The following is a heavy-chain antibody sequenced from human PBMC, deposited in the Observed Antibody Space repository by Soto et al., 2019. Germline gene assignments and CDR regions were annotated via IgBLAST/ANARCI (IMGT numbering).Heavy chain of an antibody. D-gene: IGHD2-2*01. CDR2: IHHSGTT. CDR1: GDSVSSGSYY. J-gene: IGHJ4*02. Sequence: SETLSLTCTVSGDSVSSGSYYWSWIRQPPGKGLEWIAYIHHSGTTNYNPSLKSRVTISVDTSKNQFSLKLTSVTAADKDMFYCARGGGYCGTTSCYTCFFGSWGRVALVTASS. CDR3: ARGGGYCGTTSCYTCFFGS. V-gene: IGHV4-61*01.